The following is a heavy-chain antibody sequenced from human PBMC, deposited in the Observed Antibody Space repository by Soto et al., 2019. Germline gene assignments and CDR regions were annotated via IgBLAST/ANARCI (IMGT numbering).Heavy chain of an antibody. CDR2: INHSGST. CDR3: ARVRWELLYSSAFDI. D-gene: IGHD1-26*01. J-gene: IGHJ3*02. CDR1: GGSFSGYY. Sequence: QVQLQQWGAGLLKPSETLSLTCAVYGGSFSGYYWSWIRQPPGKGLEWIGEINHSGSTNYNPSLKSRVTLSVATSKNQFSLKLSCVTAADTAVYYCARVRWELLYSSAFDIWGQGTMVTVSS. V-gene: IGHV4-34*01.